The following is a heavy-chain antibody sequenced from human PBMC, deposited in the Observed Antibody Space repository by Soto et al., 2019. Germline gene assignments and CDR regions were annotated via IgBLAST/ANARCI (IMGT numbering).Heavy chain of an antibody. D-gene: IGHD3-3*01. Sequence: PSETLSLTCTVSGGSISSYYWIWIRQPAGKGLEWIGRIYTSGSTNYNPSLKSRVTMSVDTSKNQFSLKLSSVTAADTAVYYCAREYYDFWSGSRGAYYYGMDVWGQGTTVTVSS. CDR1: GGSISSYY. CDR3: AREYYDFWSGSRGAYYYGMDV. CDR2: IYTSGST. J-gene: IGHJ6*02. V-gene: IGHV4-4*07.